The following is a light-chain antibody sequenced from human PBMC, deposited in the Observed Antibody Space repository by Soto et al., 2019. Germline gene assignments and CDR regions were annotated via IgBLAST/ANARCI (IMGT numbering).Light chain of an antibody. CDR3: TSFTSGSTPYV. Sequence: QSVLTQPASGSGSPGQSITISCAGTSSDVGGYNYVSWYQQLPGKAPQLVIYDVTHRPSGVSDRFSGSRSGNTASLTISGLQAEDEADYYCTSFTSGSTPYVLGTGTKVTV. J-gene: IGLJ1*01. V-gene: IGLV2-14*03. CDR2: DVT. CDR1: SSDVGGYNY.